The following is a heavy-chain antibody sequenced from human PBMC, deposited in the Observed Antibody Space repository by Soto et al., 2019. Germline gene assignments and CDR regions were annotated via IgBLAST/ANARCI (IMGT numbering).Heavy chain of an antibody. Sequence: PGGSLRLSCAASGFTFSNAWMSWVRQAPGKGLEWVGRIKSKTDGGTTDYAAPVKGRFTISRDDSKNTLYLQMNSLKTEDTAVYYCTTEGYILVPLGAFDIWGQGTMVTVSS. V-gene: IGHV3-15*01. J-gene: IGHJ3*02. CDR1: GFTFSNAW. CDR2: IKSKTDGGTT. CDR3: TTEGYILVPLGAFDI. D-gene: IGHD2-15*01.